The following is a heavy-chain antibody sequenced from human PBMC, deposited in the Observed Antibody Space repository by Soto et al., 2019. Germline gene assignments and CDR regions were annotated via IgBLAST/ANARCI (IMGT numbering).Heavy chain of an antibody. D-gene: IGHD6-19*01. CDR2: INAGNGNT. CDR3: ARGTSSGWSFFDP. Sequence: ASVKVSCKASGYTLTSYAMHWVRQAPGQRLEWTGWINAGNGNTKYSQKFQGRVTITRDTSASTAYMELSSLRSEDTAVYYCARGTSSGWSFFDPWGQGTLVTVSS. J-gene: IGHJ5*02. CDR1: GYTLTSYA. V-gene: IGHV1-3*01.